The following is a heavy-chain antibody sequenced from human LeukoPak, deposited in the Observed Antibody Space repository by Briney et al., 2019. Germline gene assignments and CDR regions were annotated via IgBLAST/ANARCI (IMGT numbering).Heavy chain of an antibody. Sequence: RPGESLKISCKGSGYIFTSYWIGWVRQMPGKGLEWMGIIYAGDSETRYSPSFQGQVTISVDKSINTAYLQWSSLKASDTAMYYCARHFSGSVRGFDYWGQGTLVTVSS. J-gene: IGHJ4*02. CDR2: IYAGDSET. D-gene: IGHD1-26*01. CDR3: ARHFSGSVRGFDY. CDR1: GYIFTSYW. V-gene: IGHV5-51*01.